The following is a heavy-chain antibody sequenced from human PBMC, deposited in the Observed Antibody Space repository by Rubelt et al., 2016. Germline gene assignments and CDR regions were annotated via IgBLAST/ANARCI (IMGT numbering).Heavy chain of an antibody. D-gene: IGHD2-2*01. CDR1: GGSVSSGSYY. J-gene: IGHJ3*02. Sequence: VQLQESGPGVVTPSETLSLTCSVSGGSVSSGSYYWSWIRQPPGKGLEWIAYIYYTGSAAYNPSLKSRVTISVDTSKNQFSLRRNAVTAADTAVYYCARHASWSVRAFDIWGQGTMVTVSS. CDR2: IYYTGSA. V-gene: IGHV4-61*01. CDR3: ARHASWSVRAFDI.